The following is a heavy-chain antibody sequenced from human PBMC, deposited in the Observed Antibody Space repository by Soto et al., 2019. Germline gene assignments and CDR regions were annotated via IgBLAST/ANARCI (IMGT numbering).Heavy chain of an antibody. CDR1: GFNFSSYG. CDR3: AKGGIAAIIDY. J-gene: IGHJ4*02. V-gene: IGHV3-30*18. CDR2: ISYDGSNK. Sequence: GGSLILSWAASGFNFSSYGVHWVRQAPGKGLEWVAVISYDGSNKYYADSVKGRFTISRGNPKNTLYLQMNSLRAEDTAVYYCAKGGIAAIIDYWGQGTLVNVSS. D-gene: IGHD6-6*01.